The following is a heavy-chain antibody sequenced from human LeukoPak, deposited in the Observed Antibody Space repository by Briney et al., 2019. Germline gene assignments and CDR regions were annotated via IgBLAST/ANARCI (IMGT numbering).Heavy chain of an antibody. CDR1: GFTFSNYA. Sequence: GSLRLSCAASGFTFSNYAMSWVRQAPGKGREWVSAISGSDGRTYYADSVKGRFTVSRDISKSTLYLQMNSLRAEDTAVYYCAKVIGNYYYYGMDVWGQGTTVTVSS. CDR3: AKVIGNYYYYGMDV. CDR2: ISGSDGRT. J-gene: IGHJ6*02. V-gene: IGHV3-23*01.